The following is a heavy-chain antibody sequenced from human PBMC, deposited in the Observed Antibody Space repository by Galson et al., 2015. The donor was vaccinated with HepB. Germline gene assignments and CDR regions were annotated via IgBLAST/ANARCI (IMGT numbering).Heavy chain of an antibody. CDR3: ARGKYDSGTDYYFDY. V-gene: IGHV3-21*01. D-gene: IGHD3-22*01. J-gene: IGHJ4*02. CDR2: ISSSSSYI. CDR1: GFTFSTYS. Sequence: SLRLSCAVSGFTFSTYSMNWVRQAPGKGLEWVSSISSSSSYIHYADSVKGRFTISRDNAKNSLYLQMNSLRAEDTAVYYCARGKYDSGTDYYFDYWGQGTLVTVSS.